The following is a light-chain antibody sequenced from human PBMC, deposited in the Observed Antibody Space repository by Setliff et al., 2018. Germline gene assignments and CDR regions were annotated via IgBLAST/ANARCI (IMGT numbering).Light chain of an antibody. J-gene: IGLJ3*02. CDR3: SSYTSTSTLDGG. CDR1: SSDIGGYNY. CDR2: DVS. V-gene: IGLV2-14*03. Sequence: QSALTQPASVSGSPGQSITISCTGTSSDIGGYNYVSWYQQHAGKAPKVMIYDVSNRPSGVSDRFSGSKSGNTASLTISGLQTEDEADYYCSSYTSTSTLDGGFGGGTKGTVL.